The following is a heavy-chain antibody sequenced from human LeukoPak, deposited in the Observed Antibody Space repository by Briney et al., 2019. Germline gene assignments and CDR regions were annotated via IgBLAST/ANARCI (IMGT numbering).Heavy chain of an antibody. CDR3: ARESSDYYYYGMDV. CDR2: ISGSGGST. V-gene: IGHV3-23*01. Sequence: GGSLRLSCAASGFTFSSYAMSWVRQAPGKGLEWVSAISGSGGSTYYADSVKGRFTISRDNAKNTLYLQMNSLRAEDTAVYYCARESSDYYYYGMDVWGQGTTVTVSS. J-gene: IGHJ6*02. D-gene: IGHD2-15*01. CDR1: GFTFSSYA.